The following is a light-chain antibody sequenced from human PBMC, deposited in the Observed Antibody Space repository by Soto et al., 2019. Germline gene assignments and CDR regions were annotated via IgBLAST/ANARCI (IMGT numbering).Light chain of an antibody. CDR1: QGISRY. CDR3: QQLNGYPIT. CDR2: AAS. V-gene: IGKV1-9*01. J-gene: IGKJ5*01. Sequence: DIQLTQSPSFLSASVGDRVTITCRASQGISRYLSWYQQKPGKAPNLLIYAASTLQSGVPSRFSGSGSGAEFTLTSSSLQPEDFATYYCQQLNGYPITFGQGTRLEIQ.